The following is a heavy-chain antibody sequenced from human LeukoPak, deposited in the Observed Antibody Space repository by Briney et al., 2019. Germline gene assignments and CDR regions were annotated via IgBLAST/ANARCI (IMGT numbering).Heavy chain of an antibody. CDR1: GGTFSSYA. CDR2: IIPIFGTA. V-gene: IGHV1-69*06. J-gene: IGHJ6*03. D-gene: IGHD6-19*01. Sequence: SVKVSCKASGGTFSSYAISWVRQAPGQGLEWMGGIIPIFGTANYAQKFQGRVTITADKSTSTAYMELSSLRSEDTAVYYCAREGSYSSGSYYYYYYYMDVWGKGTTVTVSS. CDR3: AREGSYSSGSYYYYYYYMDV.